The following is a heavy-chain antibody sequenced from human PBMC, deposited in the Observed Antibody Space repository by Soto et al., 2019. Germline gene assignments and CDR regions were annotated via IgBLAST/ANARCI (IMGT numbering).Heavy chain of an antibody. CDR2: IYHSGST. V-gene: IGHV4-30-2*01. CDR3: ARGSSYGSGPDWFDP. Sequence: SETLSLTCAVSGGSISSGGYSWSWIRQPPGKGLEWIGYIYHSGSTYYNPSLKSRVTISVDRSKNQFSLKLSSVTAADTAVYYCARGSSYGSGPDWFDPWGQGTLVTVSS. J-gene: IGHJ5*02. D-gene: IGHD3-10*01. CDR1: GGSISSGGYS.